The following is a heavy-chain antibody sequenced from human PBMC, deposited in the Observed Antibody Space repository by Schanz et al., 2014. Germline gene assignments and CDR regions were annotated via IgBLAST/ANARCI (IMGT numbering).Heavy chain of an antibody. Sequence: EVQLVESGGGLVKPGGSLRLSCAASGFTFSSYSINWVRQAPGKGLEWVSSISSRSSYIYYADSVKGRFTISRDNSKNTLYLQMNSLRVEDTAVYYCARGGATRFDYWGQGTLVTVSS. CDR1: GFTFSSYS. V-gene: IGHV3-21*01. CDR3: ARGGATRFDY. J-gene: IGHJ4*02. D-gene: IGHD1-26*01. CDR2: ISSRSSYI.